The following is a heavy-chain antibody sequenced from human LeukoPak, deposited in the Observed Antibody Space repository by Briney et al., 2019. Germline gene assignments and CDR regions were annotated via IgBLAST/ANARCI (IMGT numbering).Heavy chain of an antibody. J-gene: IGHJ4*02. CDR1: GYIFTSYD. Sequence: SVKVSCKASGYIFTSYDINWVRQAPGQGLEWMGGIIPIFGTANYAQKFQGRVTITADESTSTAYMELSSLRSEDTAVYYCARVAVYCSGGSCYLPDLSYFDYWGQGTLVTVSS. V-gene: IGHV1-69*13. D-gene: IGHD2-15*01. CDR2: IIPIFGTA. CDR3: ARVAVYCSGGSCYLPDLSYFDY.